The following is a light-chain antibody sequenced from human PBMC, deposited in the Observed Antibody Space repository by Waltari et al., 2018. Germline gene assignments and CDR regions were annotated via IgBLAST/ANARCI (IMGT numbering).Light chain of an antibody. CDR2: NVS. CDR3: SSYTSARTVV. J-gene: IGLJ2*01. Sequence: QSALTQPASVSGSPGQSITISCTGTSSDIGGYDYVSWYQQHAGKVPKLMIHNVSHRPSGVSNRFSGPKSGNTASLTISGLQAEDEADYYCSSYTSARTVVFGGGTKVTVL. V-gene: IGLV2-14*03. CDR1: SSDIGGYDY.